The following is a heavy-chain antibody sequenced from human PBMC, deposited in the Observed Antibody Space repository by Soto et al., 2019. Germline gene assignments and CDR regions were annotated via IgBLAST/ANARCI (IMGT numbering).Heavy chain of an antibody. D-gene: IGHD1-1*01. CDR3: ARRSGADFDY. Sequence: QVHLVESGGGVVQPGRSLRLSCAASGFTFSAYALHWVRQAPGKGLEWVAVISYDGSKKYYADSVQGRFTISRDNSTNTLYLEMNSLGGADTAVYDGARRSGADFDYWGQGTLVSVSS. CDR2: ISYDGSKK. CDR1: GFTFSAYA. J-gene: IGHJ4*02. V-gene: IGHV3-30-3*01.